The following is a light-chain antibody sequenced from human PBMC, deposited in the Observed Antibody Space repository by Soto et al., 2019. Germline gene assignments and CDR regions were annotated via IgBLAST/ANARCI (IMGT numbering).Light chain of an antibody. J-gene: IGKJ5*01. CDR3: QQYGSSPRIT. Sequence: ALTKSPGTLSSSPGERATLSCRASQSVSSNYLAWYQQKPCQAPRLLIYGASSRATGIPDRFSGSGSGTDFTLTISRLEPEDFAVYYCQQYGSSPRITFGQGTRLEIK. V-gene: IGKV3-20*01. CDR1: QSVSSNY. CDR2: GAS.